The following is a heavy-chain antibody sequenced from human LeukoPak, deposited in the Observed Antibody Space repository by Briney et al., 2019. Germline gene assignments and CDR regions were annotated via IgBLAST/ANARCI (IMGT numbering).Heavy chain of an antibody. CDR1: GYSISSGYY. D-gene: IGHD3-22*01. Sequence: PSETLSLTCTVSGYSISSGYYWGWIRQPPGKGLEWIGSIYHSGSTYYNPSLKSRVTISVDTSKNQFSLKLSSVTAADTAVYYCARGGWNTFDYWGQGTLVTVSS. CDR3: ARGGWNTFDY. J-gene: IGHJ4*02. V-gene: IGHV4-38-2*02. CDR2: IYHSGST.